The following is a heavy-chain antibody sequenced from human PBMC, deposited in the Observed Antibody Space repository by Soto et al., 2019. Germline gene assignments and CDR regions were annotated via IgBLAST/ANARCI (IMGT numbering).Heavy chain of an antibody. D-gene: IGHD5-12*01. Sequence: SVKVSCKASGGTFSSYTISWVRQAPGQELEWMGRIIPILGIANYAQKFQGRVTITADKSTSTAYMELSSLRSEDTAVYYCASLRGYSGYDYDYWGQGTLVTVSS. J-gene: IGHJ4*02. CDR3: ASLRGYSGYDYDY. V-gene: IGHV1-69*02. CDR2: IIPILGIA. CDR1: GGTFSSYT.